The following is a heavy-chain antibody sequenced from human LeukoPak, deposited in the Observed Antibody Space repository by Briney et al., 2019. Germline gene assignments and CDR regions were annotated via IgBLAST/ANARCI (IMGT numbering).Heavy chain of an antibody. CDR1: GFSFDDYA. CDR2: ISWNSGSI. V-gene: IGHV3-9*01. Sequence: PGRSLRLSCAASGFSFDDYAMYWVRQVPGKGLEWVPGISWNSGSIAYADSVKGRFTISRDNAKNSLYLQMNSLRAEDTALYYCAKETLTRGYSYGRFGYWGQGTLVTVSS. D-gene: IGHD5-18*01. J-gene: IGHJ4*02. CDR3: AKETLTRGYSYGRFGY.